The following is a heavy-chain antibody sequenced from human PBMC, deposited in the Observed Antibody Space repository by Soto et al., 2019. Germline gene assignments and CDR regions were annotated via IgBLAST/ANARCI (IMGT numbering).Heavy chain of an antibody. CDR3: ARDSGAKLSSS. CDR2: IVPIYRTA. V-gene: IGHV1-69*13. D-gene: IGHD6-13*01. Sequence: SVKVSCKASGGTFSSYRINWVRQARGQGLEWLGGIVPIYRTADYAQKFQGRVTITADESTRTVYMELSSLKSQDTALYYCARDSGAKLSSSWGQGTLVTVS. CDR1: GGTFSSYR. J-gene: IGHJ4*02.